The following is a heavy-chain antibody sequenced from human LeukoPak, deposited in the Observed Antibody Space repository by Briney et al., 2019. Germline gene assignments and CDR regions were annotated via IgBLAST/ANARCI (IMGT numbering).Heavy chain of an antibody. CDR3: ASTSSSSLHYFDY. Sequence: SVKVSCKASGGTFSSYAISWVRQAPGQGLEWMGRIIPILGIADYAQKFQGRVTITTDESTSTAYMELSSLRSEDTAVYYCASTSSSSLHYFDYWGQGTLVTVSS. V-gene: IGHV1-69*04. J-gene: IGHJ4*02. CDR1: GGTFSSYA. CDR2: IIPILGIA. D-gene: IGHD6-6*01.